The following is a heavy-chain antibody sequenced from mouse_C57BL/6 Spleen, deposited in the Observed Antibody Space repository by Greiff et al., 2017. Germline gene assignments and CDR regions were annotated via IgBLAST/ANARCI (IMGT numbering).Heavy chain of an antibody. Sequence: VQLQQPGAELVRPGSSVKLSCKASGYTFTSYWMHWVKQRPIQGLEWIGNIDPSDSETHYNQKFKDKATLTVDKSSSTAYMQLSSLTSEDSAVYYCARGDYGSSYEFAYWGQGTLVTVS. CDR1: GYTFTSYW. J-gene: IGHJ3*01. V-gene: IGHV1-52*01. CDR2: IDPSDSET. D-gene: IGHD1-1*01. CDR3: ARGDYGSSYEFAY.